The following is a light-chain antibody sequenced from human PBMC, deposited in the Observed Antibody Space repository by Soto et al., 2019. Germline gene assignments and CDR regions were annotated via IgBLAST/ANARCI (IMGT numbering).Light chain of an antibody. CDR1: QSVLYSSNNNNY. J-gene: IGKJ4*01. CDR2: WAS. CDR3: QQYYDTPLT. V-gene: IGKV4-1*01. Sequence: EIVITQSRDSLALSMGERATINCKSSQSVLYSSNNNNYLAWYQQRPGQPPQLLIYWASTRESGVPDRFSGSGSGTDFTLTISSLQAEDVAVYYCQQYYDTPLTSRGGTKVDIK.